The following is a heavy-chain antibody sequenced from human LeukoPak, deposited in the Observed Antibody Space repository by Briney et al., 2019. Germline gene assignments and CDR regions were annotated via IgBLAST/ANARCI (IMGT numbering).Heavy chain of an antibody. CDR3: AELGITMIGGV. D-gene: IGHD3-10*02. V-gene: IGHV3-48*03. CDR1: GFSFSSYE. J-gene: IGHJ6*04. CDR2: IGSSGSTI. Sequence: GGSLRLSCAASGFSFSSYEMNWVRQAPGKGLEWVSYIGSSGSTIYYADSVKGRFTISRDNAKNSLYLQMNSLRAEDTAVYYCAELGITMIGGVWGKGTTVTISS.